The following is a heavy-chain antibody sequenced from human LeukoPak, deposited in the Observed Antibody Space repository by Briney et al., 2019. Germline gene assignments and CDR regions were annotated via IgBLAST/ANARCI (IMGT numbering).Heavy chain of an antibody. D-gene: IGHD6-6*01. CDR2: IDWDDDK. V-gene: IGHV2-70*11. J-gene: IGHJ4*02. CDR3: ARTEYTASSGSGYFDS. Sequence: SGPTLVNPTQTLTLTCTFSGFSLSTSGMCVSWIRQPPGKALEWLARIDWDDDKYYSTSLKTRLTISRDTSKDQVVLTMTDMGPVDTATYYCARTEYTASSGSGYFDSWGQGTLVTVSS. CDR1: GFSLSTSGMC.